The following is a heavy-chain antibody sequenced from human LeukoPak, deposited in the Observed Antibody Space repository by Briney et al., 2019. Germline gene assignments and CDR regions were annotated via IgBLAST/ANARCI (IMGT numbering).Heavy chain of an antibody. V-gene: IGHV3-66*02. Sequence: PWGSLRLSCAASGFTVSSNYMSWVRQAPGKGLEWVSVIYSGGSTYYADSVKGRFTISRDNSKNTLYLQMNSLRAEDTAVYYCARDSSGAGYYFDYWGQGTLVTVSP. D-gene: IGHD3-22*01. CDR3: ARDSSGAGYYFDY. CDR2: IYSGGST. CDR1: GFTVSSNY. J-gene: IGHJ4*02.